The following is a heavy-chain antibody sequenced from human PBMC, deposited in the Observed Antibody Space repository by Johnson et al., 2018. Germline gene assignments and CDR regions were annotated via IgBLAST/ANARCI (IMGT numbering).Heavy chain of an antibody. CDR2: IYYSGTT. D-gene: IGHD4-17*01. V-gene: IGHV4-59*01. CDR1: GGSISSYY. J-gene: IGHJ6*02. CDR3: ASGPPVTPYYYYYAMDV. Sequence: QVQLVESGPGLVKPSETLSLTCTVSGGSISSYYWSWIRQPPGKGLEWIGYIYYSGTTNYNPSVKSRVTISIDTSKNQFSLKLSSVTAADTAVYYCASGPPVTPYYYYYAMDVWGQGTTVTVSS.